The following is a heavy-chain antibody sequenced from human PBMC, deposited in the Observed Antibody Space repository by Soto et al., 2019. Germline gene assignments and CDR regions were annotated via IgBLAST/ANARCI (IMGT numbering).Heavy chain of an antibody. CDR2: INPSGGST. J-gene: IGHJ5*02. Sequence: GASVKVSCKASGYTFTSYYMHWVRQAPGQGLEWMGIINPSGGSTSYARKFQGRVTMTGDTSTSTVYMELSSLRSEDTAVYYCARDVRRPEWGGIADGNWFDPWGQGTLVTVSS. D-gene: IGHD6-13*01. CDR3: ARDVRRPEWGGIADGNWFDP. CDR1: GYTFTSYY. V-gene: IGHV1-46*01.